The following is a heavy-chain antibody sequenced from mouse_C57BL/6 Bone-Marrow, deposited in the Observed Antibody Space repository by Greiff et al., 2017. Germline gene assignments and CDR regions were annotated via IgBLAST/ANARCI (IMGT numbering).Heavy chain of an antibody. CDR3: AKNYSYGSRRQFY. D-gene: IGHD1-1*01. V-gene: IGHV1-64*01. J-gene: IGHJ2*01. CDR2: IHPNSGST. Sequence: QVQLQQPGAELVKPGASVKLSCKASGYTFTSYWMHWVKQRPGQGLAWIGMIHPNSGSTNYNEKFKSKATLTVDKSSSTAYMQLSSLTSEDAAVYYCAKNYSYGSRRQFYWGQGTTLTVSS. CDR1: GYTFTSYW.